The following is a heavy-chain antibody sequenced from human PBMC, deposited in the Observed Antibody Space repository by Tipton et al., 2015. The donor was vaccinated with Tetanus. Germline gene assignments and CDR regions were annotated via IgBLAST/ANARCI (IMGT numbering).Heavy chain of an antibody. V-gene: IGHV4-4*07. CDR2: YYPSGST. D-gene: IGHD7-27*01. Sequence: TLSLTCNVSGGPISSYYWSWIRQPAGKGLEWIGLYYPSGSTNYTPSLRSRVTMSVDKSKNQFSLKLNSVTAADTAVYYCARGGKLWIGYFDLWGRGTLFTFSS. CDR3: ARGGKLWIGYFDL. J-gene: IGHJ2*01. CDR1: GGPISSYY.